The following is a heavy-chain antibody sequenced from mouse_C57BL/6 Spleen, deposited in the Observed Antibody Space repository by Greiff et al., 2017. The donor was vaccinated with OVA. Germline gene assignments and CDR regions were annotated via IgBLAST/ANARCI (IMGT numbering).Heavy chain of an antibody. V-gene: IGHV5-17*01. CDR2: ISSGSSTI. J-gene: IGHJ2*01. D-gene: IGHD2-2*01. Sequence: EVQLVESGGGLVKPGGSLKLSCAASGFTFSDYGMHWVRQAPEKGLEWVAYISSGSSTIYYADTVKGRFPISRDNAKNTLFLQMTSLRSEDTAMYYCARHGYDYWGQGTTLTVSS. CDR1: GFTFSDYG. CDR3: ARHGYDY.